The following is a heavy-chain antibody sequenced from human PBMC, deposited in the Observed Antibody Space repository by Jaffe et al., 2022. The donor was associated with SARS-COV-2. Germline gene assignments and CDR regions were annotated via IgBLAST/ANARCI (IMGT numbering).Heavy chain of an antibody. Sequence: QLQLQESGPGQVKPSETLSLTCTVSGGSISSITYYWGWIRQPPGKGLEWIGSIYYSGDTYYSPSLKSRVTISVDTSKNHFSLKLSSVTAADTAVYYCARHGNLVVLPAAKGFDYWGQGTLVTVSS. V-gene: IGHV4-39*01. CDR2: IYYSGDT. D-gene: IGHD2-2*01. J-gene: IGHJ4*02. CDR3: ARHGNLVVLPAAKGFDY. CDR1: GGSISSITYY.